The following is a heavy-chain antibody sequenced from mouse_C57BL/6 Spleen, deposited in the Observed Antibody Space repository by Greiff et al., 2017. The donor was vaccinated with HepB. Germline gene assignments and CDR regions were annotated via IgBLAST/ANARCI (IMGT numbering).Heavy chain of an antibody. V-gene: IGHV1-69*01. CDR2: IDPSDSYT. CDR1: GYTFTSYW. CDR3: ERQLGYAMDY. D-gene: IGHD3-1*01. Sequence: VQLQQPGAELVMPGASVKLSCKASGYTFTSYWMHWVKQRPGQGLEWIGEIDPSDSYTNYNQKFKGKSTLTVDKSSSTAYMQLSSLTSEDSAVYYCERQLGYAMDYWGQGTSVTVSS. J-gene: IGHJ4*01.